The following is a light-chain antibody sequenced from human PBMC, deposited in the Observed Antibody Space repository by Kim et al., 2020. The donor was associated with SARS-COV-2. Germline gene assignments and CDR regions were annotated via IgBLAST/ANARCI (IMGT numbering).Light chain of an antibody. CDR3: QVWDSNTVI. J-gene: IGLJ2*01. CDR2: RNN. V-gene: IGLV3-9*01. Sequence: SYELTQPLYVSVALGQTAKITCGGNNIGGKHVHWYQQKPGQAPVTVIYRNNNLPSGIPERFSGSNSGNAASLSITRVQVGDEAVYFCQVWDSNTVIFGGGTQLTVL. CDR1: NIGGKH.